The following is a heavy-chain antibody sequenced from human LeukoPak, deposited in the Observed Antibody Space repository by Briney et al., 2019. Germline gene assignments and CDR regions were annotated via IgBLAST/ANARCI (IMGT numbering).Heavy chain of an antibody. CDR2: ISGSGGST. CDR3: AKGEYQLLSYSKFDY. D-gene: IGHD2-2*01. J-gene: IGHJ4*02. Sequence: GGSLRLSCAASGFTFSSYAMSRVRQAPGKGLEWVSAISGSGGSTYYADSVKGRFTISRDNSKNTLYLQMNSLRAEDTAVYYCAKGEYQLLSYSKFDYWRQGTLVTVSS. CDR1: GFTFSSYA. V-gene: IGHV3-23*01.